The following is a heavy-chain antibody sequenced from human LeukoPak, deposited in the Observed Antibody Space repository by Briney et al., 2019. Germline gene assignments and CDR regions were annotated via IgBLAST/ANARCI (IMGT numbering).Heavy chain of an antibody. CDR2: INSDGSST. CDR1: GFTFSNYW. D-gene: IGHD4-17*01. J-gene: IGHJ3*02. Sequence: GGSLRLSCAASGFTFSNYWMNWVRQAPGKGLVWVSRINSDGSSTSYADSVKGRFTISRDNAKNTLYLQMNSLRAEDTAVYYCAKRGAVTYAFDIWGQGTMVTVSS. CDR3: AKRGAVTYAFDI. V-gene: IGHV3-74*01.